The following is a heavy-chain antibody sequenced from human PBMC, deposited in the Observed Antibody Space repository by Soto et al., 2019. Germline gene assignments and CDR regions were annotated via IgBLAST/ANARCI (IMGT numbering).Heavy chain of an antibody. J-gene: IGHJ4*02. Sequence: ASVKVSCKTSGYTFTNYDINWVRQAPGRGLEWMGWMNPNSGNAGYAQQFQGRVSMTSNTAISTAYMELSGLRSEDSGMYFCAKWGQGPASGPNFDFWGQGTLVTVSS. CDR2: MNPNSGNA. CDR1: GYTFTNYD. CDR3: AKWGQGPASGPNFDF. V-gene: IGHV1-8*01. D-gene: IGHD6-13*01.